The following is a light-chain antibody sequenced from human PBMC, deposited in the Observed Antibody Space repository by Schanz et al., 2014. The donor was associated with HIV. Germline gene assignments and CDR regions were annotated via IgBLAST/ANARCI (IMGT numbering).Light chain of an antibody. V-gene: IGLV2-8*01. CDR3: SSSSTNTCV. CDR1: SSDVGGYNY. Sequence: QSALTQPPSASGSPGQSVTISCTGTSSDVGGYNYVSWYQQHPGKAPKLIISEVSKRPSGVPDRFSGSKSGNTASLTVSGLQAEDEAEYYCSSSSTNTCVFGGGTKLTVL. J-gene: IGLJ3*02. CDR2: EVS.